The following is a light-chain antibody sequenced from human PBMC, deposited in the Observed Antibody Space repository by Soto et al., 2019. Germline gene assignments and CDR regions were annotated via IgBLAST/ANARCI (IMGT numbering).Light chain of an antibody. V-gene: IGLV2-11*01. J-gene: IGLJ3*02. Sequence: QSALTQPRSVSGSPGQSVTISCTGTSSDVGDYNYVSWYQQHPGKAPKLMIYDVNKRPSGVPDRFSGSKSGNTASLTISGLQAEDEADDYCCSYAGSYTLWVFGGGTKLTVL. CDR3: CSYAGSYTLWV. CDR2: DVN. CDR1: SSDVGDYNY.